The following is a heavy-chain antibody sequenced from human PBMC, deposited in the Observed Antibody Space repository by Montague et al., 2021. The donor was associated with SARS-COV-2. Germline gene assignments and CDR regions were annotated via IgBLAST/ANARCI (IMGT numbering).Heavy chain of an antibody. D-gene: IGHD3-10*01. Sequence: SETLSLTCAVYGGSFSGYYGNWIRQPPGKGLEWIGEINHSGSTNYNPSLKSRVTMSVDTSKNQFFLKLSSVTAADTAVYYCARGARQGYGFRLGSFGYWGQGTLVTVSS. CDR1: GGSFSGYY. CDR3: ARGARQGYGFRLGSFGY. J-gene: IGHJ4*02. CDR2: INHSGST. V-gene: IGHV4-34*01.